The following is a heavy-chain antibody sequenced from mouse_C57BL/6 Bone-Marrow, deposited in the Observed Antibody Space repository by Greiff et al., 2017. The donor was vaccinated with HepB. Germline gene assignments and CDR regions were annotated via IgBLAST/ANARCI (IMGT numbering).Heavy chain of an antibody. CDR3: ARRGVLRYPWFAY. CDR2: FHPYNDDT. Sequence: VKLQESGAELVKPGASVKMSCKASGYTFTTYPIEWMKQNHGKSLEWIGNFHPYNDDTKYNEKFKGKATLTVEKSSSTVYLELSRLTSDDSAVYYCARRGVLRYPWFAYWGQGTLVTVSA. V-gene: IGHV1-47*01. D-gene: IGHD1-1*01. CDR1: GYTFTTYP. J-gene: IGHJ3*01.